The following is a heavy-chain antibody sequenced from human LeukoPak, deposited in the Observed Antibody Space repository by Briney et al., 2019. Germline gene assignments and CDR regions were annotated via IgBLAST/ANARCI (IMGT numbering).Heavy chain of an antibody. CDR3: AKGQNSGWRDFDY. Sequence: GGSLRLSCAASGFTFSTYGMHWVRQAPGRGLEWVAVISYDGSEKYYPDSVKGRFTISRDNSRNTVFLQMNSLRAEDTAVYYCAKGQNSGWRDFDYWGQGTLVTVSS. V-gene: IGHV3-30*18. CDR2: ISYDGSEK. J-gene: IGHJ4*02. CDR1: GFTFSTYG. D-gene: IGHD6-19*01.